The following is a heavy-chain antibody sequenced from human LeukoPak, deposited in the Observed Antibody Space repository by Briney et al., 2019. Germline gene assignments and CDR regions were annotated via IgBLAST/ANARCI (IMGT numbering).Heavy chain of an antibody. CDR1: GGSFSGYY. CDR2: INHSGST. Sequence: SETLSLTCAVYGGSFSGYYWSWIRQPPGKGLEWIGEINHSGSTNYNPSLKSRVTISVDTSKNQFSLKLSSVTAADTAVYYCATTPSWYKRYNWFDPWGQGTLVTVSS. V-gene: IGHV4-34*01. J-gene: IGHJ5*02. D-gene: IGHD1-14*01. CDR3: ATTPSWYKRYNWFDP.